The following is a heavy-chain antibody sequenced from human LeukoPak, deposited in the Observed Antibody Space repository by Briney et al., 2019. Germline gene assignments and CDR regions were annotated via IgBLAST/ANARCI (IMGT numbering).Heavy chain of an antibody. D-gene: IGHD5-12*01. J-gene: IGHJ4*02. V-gene: IGHV4-59*01. CDR1: GGSISSYY. Sequence: SETLSLTCTVSGGSISSYYWSWIRQPPGKRLEWIGYIHYSGSTNYNPSLRGRVTISLDMSKNQFSLKLSSVTAADTAVYYCARVDGYSGYAPADYFDYWGQGTLVTVSS. CDR2: IHYSGST. CDR3: ARVDGYSGYAPADYFDY.